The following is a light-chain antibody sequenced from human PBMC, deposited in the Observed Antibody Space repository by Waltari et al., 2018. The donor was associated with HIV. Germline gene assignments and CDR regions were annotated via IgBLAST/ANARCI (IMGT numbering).Light chain of an antibody. CDR1: SSDVCAYNY. J-gene: IGLJ2*01. V-gene: IGLV2-8*01. CDR2: EVT. CDR3: SSYAGSNTLI. Sequence: SALTQPPSASGSPGHSVTISCTGTSSDVCAYNYVYWYHQHPGKAPKRLLYEVTKRPAEVPHRFAPANSGNTASLTVSGLQTDDEAYYYCSSYAGSNTLIFGGGTNLIVL.